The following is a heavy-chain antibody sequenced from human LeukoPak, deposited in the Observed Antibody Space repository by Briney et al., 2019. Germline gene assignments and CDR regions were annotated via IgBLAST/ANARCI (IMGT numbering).Heavy chain of an antibody. J-gene: IGHJ4*03. D-gene: IGHD6-19*01. CDR3: ARHNGWYDY. V-gene: IGHV3-48*03. Sequence: PGGSVTLFCAASGFTFSSYEMNWVRQAPGKGPEWISYISTSDATMYADSVKGRFTISRDKAKNSLYLQMNSLRAEDTAVYYCARHNGWYDYWGKRAIVSVSS. CDR2: ISTSDATM. CDR1: GFTFSSYE.